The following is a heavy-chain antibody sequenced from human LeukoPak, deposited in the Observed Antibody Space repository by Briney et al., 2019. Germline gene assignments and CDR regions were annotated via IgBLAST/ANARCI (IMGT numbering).Heavy chain of an antibody. J-gene: IGHJ6*03. D-gene: IGHD3-16*01. CDR3: ARGRGAYYFYMDV. CDR2: IYSGGST. Sequence: QSGGSLRLSCAASGFTVSSTYVSWVRQAPGKGLEWVSVIYSGGSTYYSDSVKGRFTISRDNSKNTLFLQMNSLRAEDTAVYYCARGRGAYYFYMDVWGKGTTVTVS. CDR1: GFTVSSTY. V-gene: IGHV3-53*01.